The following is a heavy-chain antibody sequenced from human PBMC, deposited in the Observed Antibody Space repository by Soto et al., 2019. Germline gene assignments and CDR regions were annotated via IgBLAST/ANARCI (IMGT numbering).Heavy chain of an antibody. D-gene: IGHD2-21*02. CDR1: GDTFTDYY. CDR3: ARGGHVVVVTATLDY. J-gene: IGHJ4*02. CDR2: VNPSGGHT. V-gene: IGHV1-46*01. Sequence: QVQLVQSGAEVKKPGASVKVSCKASGDTFTDYYIHWVRQAPGQGLEWMGTVNPSGGHTTYAQHFLGRMTMTRDTSTSTLYMELTSLTSEDTAIYYCARGGHVVVVTATLDYWGQGTLVTVSS.